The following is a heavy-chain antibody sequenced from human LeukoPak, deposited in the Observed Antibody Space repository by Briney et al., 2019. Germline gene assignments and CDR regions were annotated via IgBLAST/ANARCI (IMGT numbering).Heavy chain of an antibody. D-gene: IGHD1-1*01. CDR2: IGNSGTTI. J-gene: IGHJ4*02. CDR1: GFTFSSYG. CDR3: VGPRTTGY. Sequence: PGGSLRLSCAASGFTFSSYGMNWVRQAPGKGLEWVSYIGNSGTTIYYADSVKGRFTISRDNAKNSLFLQMNSLRAEDTAVYYCVGPRTTGYWGLGTLVTVSS. V-gene: IGHV3-48*04.